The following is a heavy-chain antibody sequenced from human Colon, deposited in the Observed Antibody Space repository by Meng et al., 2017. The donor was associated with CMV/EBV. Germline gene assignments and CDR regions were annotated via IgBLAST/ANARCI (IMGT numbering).Heavy chain of an antibody. V-gene: IGHV1-69*05. CDR1: GYSFRSSS. J-gene: IGHJ4*02. CDR3: ARGGSIGWSN. CDR2: CIPQFGAA. Sequence: VYCKTSGYSFRSSSINWVRQDPGQGLEWLGGCIPQFGAATSAKKFQGRVTITTDESTSTAYMELINLTSEDTAVYYCARGGSIGWSNWGQGTLVTVSS. D-gene: IGHD6-19*01.